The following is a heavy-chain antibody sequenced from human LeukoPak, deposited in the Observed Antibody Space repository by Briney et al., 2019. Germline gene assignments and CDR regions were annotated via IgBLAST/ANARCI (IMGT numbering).Heavy chain of an antibody. CDR1: GFTFSSRDW. CDR2: IKQDGSEK. D-gene: IGHD3-16*02. Sequence: PGGSLRLSCVASGFTFSSRDWMTWVRQAPGKGLEWVANIKQDGSEKNYVDSVKGRFTISRDNAKNSLYLQMNSLRAEDTAVYYCARDTYDYVWGSYRTFDYWGQGTLVTVSS. CDR3: ARDTYDYVWGSYRTFDY. J-gene: IGHJ4*02. V-gene: IGHV3-7*01.